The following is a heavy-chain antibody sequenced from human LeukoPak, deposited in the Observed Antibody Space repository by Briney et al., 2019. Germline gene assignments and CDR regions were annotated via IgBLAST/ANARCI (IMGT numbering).Heavy chain of an antibody. CDR3: ARDTPFFGCLLADY. D-gene: IGHD3/OR15-3a*01. CDR2: ISAYNCNT. J-gene: IGHJ4*02. CDR1: GYTFTSYG. V-gene: IGHV1-18*04. Sequence: ASVKVSCKACGYTFTSYGISWVRQAPGQGVEGMGRISAYNCNTHNPQKLQGRVTMTTHTTPSTANMEVRSLRSGDTAVFYWARDTPFFGCLLADYWGQGTPGSLSS.